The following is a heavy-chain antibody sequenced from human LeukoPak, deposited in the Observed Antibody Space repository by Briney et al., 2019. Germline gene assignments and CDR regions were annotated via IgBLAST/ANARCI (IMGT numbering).Heavy chain of an antibody. Sequence: PSETLSLTCAVYGGSFSGYYWSWIRQPPGKGLEWIGEINHSGSTNYNTSLKSRVTISVDTSKNQFSLKLSSVTAADTAVYYCARGDSNYYDSSGYSYWGQGTLVTVSS. J-gene: IGHJ4*02. CDR3: ARGDSNYYDSSGYSY. D-gene: IGHD3-22*01. V-gene: IGHV4-34*01. CDR2: INHSGST. CDR1: GGSFSGYY.